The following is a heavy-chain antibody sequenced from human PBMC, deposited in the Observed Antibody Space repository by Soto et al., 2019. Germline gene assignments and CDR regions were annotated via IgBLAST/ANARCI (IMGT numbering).Heavy chain of an antibody. CDR1: GFTFSDYY. J-gene: IGHJ6*02. CDR3: ARVAIHLPYYYYGMDV. CDR2: ISSSGSTI. V-gene: IGHV3-11*01. Sequence: QVQLVESGGGLVKPGGSLRLSCAVSGFTFSDYYMSWIRQAPGKGLEWVSYISSSGSTIYYADSVKGRFTISRDNAKNSLYLQMNSLRAEDTAVYYCARVAIHLPYYYYGMDVWGQGTTVTVSS. D-gene: IGHD2-21*01.